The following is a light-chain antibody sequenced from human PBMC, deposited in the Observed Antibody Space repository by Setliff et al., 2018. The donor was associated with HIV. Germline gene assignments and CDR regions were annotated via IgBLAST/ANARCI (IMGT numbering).Light chain of an antibody. CDR3: AAWDDSLNGVR. CDR1: SSNIGSNT. J-gene: IGLJ2*01. V-gene: IGLV1-44*01. Sequence: QSVLTQPPSASGTPGQRVTISCSGSSSNIGSNTVDWYQHLPGTAPKLLIQSNTQRPSGVPDRFSGSKSGTSASLAISGLQSEDEADYYCAAWDDSLNGVRFGGGTKVTVL. CDR2: SNT.